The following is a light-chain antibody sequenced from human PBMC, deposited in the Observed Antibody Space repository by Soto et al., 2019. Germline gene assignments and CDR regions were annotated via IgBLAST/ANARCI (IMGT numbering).Light chain of an antibody. CDR2: GVS. CDR3: QQYFTSPLT. V-gene: IGKV3-20*01. Sequence: EVVLTQSPGTLSLSPRESATLSCRASQIVSSNYLAWYQQKPGQAPRLLIYGVSTRSTGIPDRFSGSGSGTDFSLTICRLEPEDLALYYCQQYFTSPLTFGGGTKVDIK. J-gene: IGKJ4*01. CDR1: QIVSSNY.